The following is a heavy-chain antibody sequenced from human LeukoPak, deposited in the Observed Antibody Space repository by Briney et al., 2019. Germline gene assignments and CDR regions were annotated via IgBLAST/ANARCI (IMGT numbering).Heavy chain of an antibody. V-gene: IGHV4-31*03. Sequence: SETRSLTCTVSGGSISSGGYYWSWIRQHPGKGLEWIGYIYYSGSTNYNPSLKSRVTISVDTSKNQFSLKLSSVTAADTAVYYCARVLHYCSSTTFYVTRWFDPWGQGTLVTVSS. D-gene: IGHD2-2*01. CDR1: GGSISSGGYY. J-gene: IGHJ5*02. CDR2: IYYSGST. CDR3: ARVLHYCSSTTFYVTRWFDP.